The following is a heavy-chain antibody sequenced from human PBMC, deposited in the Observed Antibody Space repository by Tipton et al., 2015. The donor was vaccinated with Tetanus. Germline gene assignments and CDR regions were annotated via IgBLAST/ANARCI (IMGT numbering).Heavy chain of an antibody. D-gene: IGHD2-8*01. CDR1: GYIFNNYW. V-gene: IGHV5-51*01. J-gene: IGHJ4*02. Sequence: QLVQSGGEVKKPGESLKISCKGSGYIFNNYWIGWVRQMPGKGLEWMGIIYPGDSDTRYSTSLQGQVTISDDKSISTAYLQWSSLKASDTSMFYCARAHCSDGVCNFDYWGQGALVAVAS. CDR3: ARAHCSDGVCNFDY. CDR2: IYPGDSDT.